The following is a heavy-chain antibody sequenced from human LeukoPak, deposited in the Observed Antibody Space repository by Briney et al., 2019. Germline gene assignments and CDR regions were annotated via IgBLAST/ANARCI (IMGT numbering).Heavy chain of an antibody. CDR1: GFTFDDYT. CDR3: ATDDLLAAAGT. Sequence: PGGSLRLSCAASGFTFDDYTMHWVRQAPGKSLEWVSLITWDSGTTYYKDSVKGRFTISRDNSKNTLYLRMNSLRAEDTAVYYCATDDLLAAAGTWGQGTLVTVSS. D-gene: IGHD6-13*01. V-gene: IGHV3-43*01. CDR2: ITWDSGTT. J-gene: IGHJ4*02.